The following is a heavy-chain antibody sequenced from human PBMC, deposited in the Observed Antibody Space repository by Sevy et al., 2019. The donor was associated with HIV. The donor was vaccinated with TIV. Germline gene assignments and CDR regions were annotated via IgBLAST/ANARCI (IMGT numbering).Heavy chain of an antibody. Sequence: GGSLRLSCAASGFTFSSYDMHWVRQAPGKGLEWVAVISYDGSNKYYADSVKGRFTISRDNSKNTLYLQMNSLRAEDTAVYYCARDRRYYDSSGYYFAYWGQGTLVTVSS. CDR1: GFTFSSYD. CDR3: ARDRRYYDSSGYYFAY. V-gene: IGHV3-30-3*01. D-gene: IGHD3-22*01. CDR2: ISYDGSNK. J-gene: IGHJ4*02.